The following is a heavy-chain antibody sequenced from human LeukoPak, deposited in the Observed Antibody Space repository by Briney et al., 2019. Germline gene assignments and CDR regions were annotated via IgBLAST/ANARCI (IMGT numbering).Heavy chain of an antibody. V-gene: IGHV1-8*03. J-gene: IGHJ6*03. D-gene: IGHD6-19*01. Sequence: ASVKVSCKASGGTFSSYAINWVRQATGQGLEWMGWMNPNSGNTGYAQKFQGRGTITRNTSISTAYMDLSSLRSDDTAVYYCARRAVAYYYYYYMDVWGKGTTVTVSS. CDR2: MNPNSGNT. CDR1: GGTFSSYA. CDR3: ARRAVAYYYYYYMDV.